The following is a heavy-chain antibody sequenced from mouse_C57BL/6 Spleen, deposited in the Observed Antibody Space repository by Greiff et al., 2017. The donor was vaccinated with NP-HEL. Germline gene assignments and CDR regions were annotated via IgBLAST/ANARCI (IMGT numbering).Heavy chain of an antibody. D-gene: IGHD2-4*01. CDR3: ARFHYDYDDYAMDY. V-gene: IGHV1-55*01. CDR1: GYTFTSYW. Sequence: QVQLQQSGAELVKPGASVKMSCKASGYTFTSYWITWVKQRPGQGLEWIGDIYPGSGSTNYNEKFKSKATLTVDTSSSTAYMQLSSLTSEDSAVYYCARFHYDYDDYAMDYWGQGTSVTVSS. CDR2: IYPGSGST. J-gene: IGHJ4*01.